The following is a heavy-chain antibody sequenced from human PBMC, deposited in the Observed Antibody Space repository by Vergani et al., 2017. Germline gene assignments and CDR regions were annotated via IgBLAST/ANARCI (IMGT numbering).Heavy chain of an antibody. J-gene: IGHJ5*02. CDR2: INHSGST. CDR3: ARGSRFGELSAWFDP. D-gene: IGHD3-10*01. CDR1: GFRFSSYG. Sequence: QVQLVESGGGVVQPGRSLRLSCAASGFRFSSYGMNWVRQAPGKGLEWIGEINHSGSTNYNPSLKSRVTISVDTSKNQFSLKLSSVTAADTAVYYCARGSRFGELSAWFDPWGQGTLVTVSS. V-gene: IGHV4-34*01.